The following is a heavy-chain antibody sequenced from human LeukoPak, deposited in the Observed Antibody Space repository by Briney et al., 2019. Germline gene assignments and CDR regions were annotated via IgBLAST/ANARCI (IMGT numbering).Heavy chain of an antibody. J-gene: IGHJ4*02. V-gene: IGHV4-39*02. D-gene: IGHD3-22*01. Sequence: SETLSLTCTVSGGSISSSSYYWDWIRQPPGKGLEWIGSIYYSGSTYYNPSLKSRVTISVDTSKNQFSLKLTSVTAADTAVYYCAREILYDSTGYYLWGQGTLVTVSS. CDR1: GGSISSSSYY. CDR3: AREILYDSTGYYL. CDR2: IYYSGST.